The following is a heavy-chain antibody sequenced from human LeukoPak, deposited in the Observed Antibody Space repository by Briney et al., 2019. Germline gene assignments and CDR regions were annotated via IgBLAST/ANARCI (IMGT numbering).Heavy chain of an antibody. CDR2: IYYSGST. Sequence: SETLSLTCTVSGGSISSSSYYWGWIRQPPGKGLEWIGSIYYSGSTYYNPSLKSRVTISVDTSKNQFSLKLSSVTAADTAVYYCARDAPWEQLGALGDFDYWGQGTLVTVSS. V-gene: IGHV4-39*02. J-gene: IGHJ4*02. D-gene: IGHD6-6*01. CDR3: ARDAPWEQLGALGDFDY. CDR1: GGSISSSSYY.